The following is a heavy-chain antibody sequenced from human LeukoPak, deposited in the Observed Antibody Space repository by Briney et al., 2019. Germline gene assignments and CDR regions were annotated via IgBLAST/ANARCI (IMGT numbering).Heavy chain of an antibody. V-gene: IGHV3-53*01. Sequence: PGGSLRLSCAASGFTVSSNYMSWVRQAPGKGLEWVSVIYSGGSTYYADSVKGRFTISRDNSKNTLYLQMNSLRAEDTAVYYCARGIAAAHDAFDIWGQGTVVTVSS. D-gene: IGHD6-13*01. J-gene: IGHJ3*02. CDR2: IYSGGST. CDR1: GFTVSSNY. CDR3: ARGIAAAHDAFDI.